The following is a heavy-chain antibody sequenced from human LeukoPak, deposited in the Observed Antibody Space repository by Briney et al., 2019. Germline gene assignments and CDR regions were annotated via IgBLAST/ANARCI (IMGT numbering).Heavy chain of an antibody. CDR2: IYYSGST. CDR1: GVSVSSYY. D-gene: IGHD6-19*01. CDR3: AREYSSGWYYFDY. V-gene: IGHV4-59*02. Sequence: SETLSLTCTVSGVSVSSYYWNWIRQPPGKGLEWIGYIYYSGSTNYNPSLKSRVTISVDTSKNQFSLKLSSVTAADTAVYYCAREYSSGWYYFDYWGQGTLVTVSS. J-gene: IGHJ4*02.